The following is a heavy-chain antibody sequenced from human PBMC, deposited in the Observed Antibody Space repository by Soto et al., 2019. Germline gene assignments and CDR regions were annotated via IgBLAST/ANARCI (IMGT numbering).Heavy chain of an antibody. CDR3: ATQRLYNWNYVAGGYFDY. Sequence: GGSLRLSCAASGFTFSSYAMSWVRQAPGKGLEWVSAISGSGGSTYYADSVKGRFTISRDNSKNTLYLQMNSLRAEDTAVYYCATQRLYNWNYVAGGYFDYWGQGTLVTVSS. CDR2: ISGSGGST. V-gene: IGHV3-23*01. D-gene: IGHD1-7*01. J-gene: IGHJ4*02. CDR1: GFTFSSYA.